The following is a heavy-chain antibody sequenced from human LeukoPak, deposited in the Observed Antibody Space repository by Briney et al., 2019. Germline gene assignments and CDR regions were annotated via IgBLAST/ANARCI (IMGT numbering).Heavy chain of an antibody. CDR1: GGSISSYY. D-gene: IGHD4-17*01. J-gene: IGHJ4*02. CDR3: ARAGGSTVSHSDY. Sequence: ETLSLTCTVSGGSISSYYWSWIRQPPGKGLEWVSAISGSGGSTYYADSVKGRFTISKDNAKNSLYLQMNSLRAEDTAVYYCARAGGSTVSHSDYWGQGTLVTVSS. V-gene: IGHV3-23*01. CDR2: ISGSGGST.